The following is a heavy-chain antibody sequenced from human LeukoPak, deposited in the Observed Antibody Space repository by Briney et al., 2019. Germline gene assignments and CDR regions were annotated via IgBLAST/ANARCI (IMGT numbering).Heavy chain of an antibody. J-gene: IGHJ4*02. Sequence: GGSLRLSCAASGFTFSSYGMHWVRQAPGKGLEWVAVIWYDGSNKYYADSVKGRFTISRDNSKNTLYLQMNSLRAEDTAVYYCAKDLIVAVTTDDAGFDYWGQGTLVTASS. CDR3: AKDLIVAVTTDDAGFDY. V-gene: IGHV3-30*02. CDR1: GFTFSSYG. CDR2: IWYDGSNK. D-gene: IGHD4-17*01.